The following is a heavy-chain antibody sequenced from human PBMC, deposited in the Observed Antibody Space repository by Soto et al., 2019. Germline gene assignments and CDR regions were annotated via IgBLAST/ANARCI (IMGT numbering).Heavy chain of an antibody. Sequence: QVQLVESGGGVVQPGRSLRLSCEVSGFTFSSYAMHWVRQAPGKGLEWVAVISFDGSNKYYADSVKGRITVSRDNSKNTLHLQMNRLRAEETAVYYCARVDWAVGATIPSGFDYWGQGTLVTVSS. D-gene: IGHD1-26*01. CDR2: ISFDGSNK. J-gene: IGHJ4*02. CDR3: ARVDWAVGATIPSGFDY. CDR1: GFTFSSYA. V-gene: IGHV3-30-3*01.